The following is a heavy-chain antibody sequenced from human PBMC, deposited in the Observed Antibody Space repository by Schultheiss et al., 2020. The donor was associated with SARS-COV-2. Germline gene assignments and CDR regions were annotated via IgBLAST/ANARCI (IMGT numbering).Heavy chain of an antibody. V-gene: IGHV4-30-2*01. CDR1: GGSIRSGGYS. CDR2: IYHSGST. D-gene: IGHD1-26*01. CDR3: ARGEWELMGFDY. J-gene: IGHJ4*02. Sequence: SQTLSLTCAVSGGSIRSGGYSWSWIRQPPGKGLDWIGYIYHSGSTNYNPSLKSRVTISVDKSKNHFSLKPSSVTAADTAVYYCARGEWELMGFDYWGQGTLVTVSS.